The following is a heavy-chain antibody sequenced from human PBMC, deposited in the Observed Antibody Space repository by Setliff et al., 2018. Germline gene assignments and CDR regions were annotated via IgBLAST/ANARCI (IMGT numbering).Heavy chain of an antibody. CDR1: GFTFSSYS. Sequence: PGGSLRLSCAASGFTFSSYSMHWVRQAPGKGLEWVAVIWYDGSNKYYADSVKGRFTISRDNAKNSLYLQMNSLRAEDTAVYYCARDLYGGYYFDYWGQGTLVTVSS. CDR3: ARDLYGGYYFDY. D-gene: IGHD5-12*01. V-gene: IGHV3-33*08. J-gene: IGHJ4*02. CDR2: IWYDGSNK.